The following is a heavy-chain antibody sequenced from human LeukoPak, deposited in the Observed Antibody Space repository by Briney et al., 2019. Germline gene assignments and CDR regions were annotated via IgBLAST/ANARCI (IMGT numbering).Heavy chain of an antibody. CDR2: ISSSSSYI. CDR3: ARVLGARSGYSYGYYDY. V-gene: IGHV3-21*01. Sequence: GGSLRLSCAASGFTFSSYSMNWVRQAPGKGLEWVSSISSSSSYIYYADSVKGRFTISRDNAKNSLYLQMNSLRAEDTAVYYCARVLGARSGYSYGYYDYWGQGTLVTVSS. J-gene: IGHJ4*02. CDR1: GFTFSSYS. D-gene: IGHD5-18*01.